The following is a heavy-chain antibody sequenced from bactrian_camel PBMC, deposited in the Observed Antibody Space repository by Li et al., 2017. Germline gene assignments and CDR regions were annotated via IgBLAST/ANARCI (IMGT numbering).Heavy chain of an antibody. J-gene: IGHJ6*01. D-gene: IGHD7*01. CDR3: AVDGTVVAGPVALGTIPRCTDAEEGY. CDR1: GYRDSANYC. CDR2: IYTGDGTT. V-gene: IGHV3S1*01. Sequence: HVQLVESGGGSVQAGGSLRLSCASSGYRDSANYCLGWFRQAPGKERERVASIYTGDGTTNYADSVKGRFTISQDNADNTLYLDMNSLKPEDTAVYYCAVDGTVVAGPVALGTIPRCTDAEEGYWGQGTQVTVS.